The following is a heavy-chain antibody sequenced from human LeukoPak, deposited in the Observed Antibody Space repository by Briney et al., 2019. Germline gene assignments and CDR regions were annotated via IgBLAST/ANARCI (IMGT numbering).Heavy chain of an antibody. J-gene: IGHJ4*02. V-gene: IGHV3-23*01. CDR1: GFAFSSYA. Sequence: GGSLRLSCAASGFAFSSYAMSWVRQAPGTGLEWVSAISGSGGSTYYADSVKGRFTISRDNSKNTLYLQMNSLRAEDTAVYYCAKDLPPTRCSSSWSTFNYWGQGTLVTVSS. CDR3: AKDLPPTRCSSSWSTFNY. D-gene: IGHD6-13*01. CDR2: ISGSGGST.